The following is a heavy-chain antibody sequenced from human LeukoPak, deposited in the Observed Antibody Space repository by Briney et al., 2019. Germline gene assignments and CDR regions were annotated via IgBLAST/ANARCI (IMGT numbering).Heavy chain of an antibody. J-gene: IGHJ4*02. CDR2: INWNGGST. V-gene: IGHV3-20*04. CDR1: GFTFDDYG. D-gene: IGHD5-18*01. Sequence: RTGGSLRLSCAASGFTFDDYGMSWVRQAPGKGLEWVSGINWNGGSTGYADSVRGRFTISRDNAKNLLYLQMNDLRVEDTAVYYCARTARHLDYWGQGTLVTVSS. CDR3: ARTARHLDY.